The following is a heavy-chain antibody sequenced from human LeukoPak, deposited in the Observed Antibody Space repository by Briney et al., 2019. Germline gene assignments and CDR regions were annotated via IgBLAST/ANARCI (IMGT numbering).Heavy chain of an antibody. D-gene: IGHD2-8*02. V-gene: IGHV4-59*02. CDR3: ARESAGSLHDSTAAFHY. J-gene: IGHJ4*02. Sequence: SETLSLTCSVSGDSVTSTYWSWIRQPPGKGLEWIAYGHHSESSNYNPSFRSRVIIPVDASRNQFSLRLSSVTAADTAIYYCARESAGSLHDSTAAFHYWGQGILVIVSS. CDR1: GDSVTSTY. CDR2: GHHSESS.